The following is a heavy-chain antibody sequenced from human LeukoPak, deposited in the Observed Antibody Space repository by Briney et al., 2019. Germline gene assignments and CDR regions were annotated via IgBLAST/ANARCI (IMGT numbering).Heavy chain of an antibody. CDR3: AKSLGLLWPQPRLDY. J-gene: IGHJ4*02. V-gene: IGHV3-30*18. CDR2: ISYDGRSK. CDR1: GFLFSSHG. Sequence: GGSLRLSCAASGFLFSSHGMHWVRQAPGQGLEWVAVISYDGRSKYYADSVRGRFTISRDDSKNTLYLQLNSLRTEDTAVYYCAKSLGLLWPQPRLDYWGQGTLVTVSS. D-gene: IGHD3-10*01.